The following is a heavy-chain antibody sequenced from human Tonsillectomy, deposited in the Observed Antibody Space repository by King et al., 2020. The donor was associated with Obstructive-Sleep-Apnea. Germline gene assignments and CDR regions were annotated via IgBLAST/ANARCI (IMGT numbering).Heavy chain of an antibody. CDR3: ARHDYGDYYFDY. CDR1: GGSISSGGYY. J-gene: IGHJ4*02. Sequence: PLQESGPGLVKPSQTLSLTCTVSGGSISSGGYYWSWIRQHPGKGLEWIGYIYYSGSTYYNPSLKSRVTISVDTSKNQFSLKLSSVTAADTAVYYCARHDYGDYYFDYWGQGTLVTVSS. V-gene: IGHV4-31*03. CDR2: IYYSGST. D-gene: IGHD4-17*01.